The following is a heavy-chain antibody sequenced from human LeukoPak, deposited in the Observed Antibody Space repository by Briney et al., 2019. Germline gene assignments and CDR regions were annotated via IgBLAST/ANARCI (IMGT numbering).Heavy chain of an antibody. CDR3: ASSVDDYYDSSGFDC. CDR2: INPSGGST. J-gene: IGHJ4*02. CDR1: GYTFTSYY. Sequence: ASVKVSCKASGYTFTSYYMHWVRQAPGQGLEWMGIINPSGGSTSYAQKFQGRVTMTRDTSTSTVYMELSSLRSEDTAVYYCASSVDDYYDSSGFDCWGQGTLVTVSS. D-gene: IGHD3-22*01. V-gene: IGHV1-46*01.